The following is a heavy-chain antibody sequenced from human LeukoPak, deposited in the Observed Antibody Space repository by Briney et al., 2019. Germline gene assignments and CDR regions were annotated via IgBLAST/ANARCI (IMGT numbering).Heavy chain of an antibody. D-gene: IGHD2-15*01. J-gene: IGHJ4*02. CDR1: GYIFPSYW. V-gene: IGHV5-51*01. CDR3: ARLYCTGGSCYLVY. CDR2: IYPGRSDT. Sequence: GESLKISRMGSGYIFPSYWIGWVRQMPGKGLEWMGVIYPGRSDTRYSPSFQGQVTISVDKSISTAYLQWSSLKASDTAMYYCARLYCTGGSCYLVYWGQGTLVTVCS.